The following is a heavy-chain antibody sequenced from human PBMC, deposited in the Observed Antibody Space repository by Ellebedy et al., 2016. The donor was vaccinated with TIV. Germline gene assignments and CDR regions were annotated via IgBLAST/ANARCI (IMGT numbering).Heavy chain of an antibody. J-gene: IGHJ4*02. CDR2: ISGYNGDT. Sequence: AASVKVSCKASGYTFTTYGISWVRQAPGQGLEWMGWISGYNGDTRYAQKLQGRVTMTTDTSTTTTYMELRSLTSDDTAVYYCARDGYTSSWYGYWGQGTLVTVSS. D-gene: IGHD6-13*01. CDR3: ARDGYTSSWYGY. V-gene: IGHV1-18*01. CDR1: GYTFTTYG.